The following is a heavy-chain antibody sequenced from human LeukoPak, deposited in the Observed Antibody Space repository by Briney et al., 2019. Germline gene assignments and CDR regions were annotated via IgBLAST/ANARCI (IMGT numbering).Heavy chain of an antibody. J-gene: IGHJ5*02. CDR2: IYYSGST. CDR3: ARSPDYGDPGCWFDP. V-gene: IGHV4-39*01. CDR1: GGSISSSSYY. D-gene: IGHD4-17*01. Sequence: SETLSLTCTVSGGSISSSSYYWGWIRQPPGKGLEWIGSIYYSGSTYYNPSLKSRVTISVDTSKNQFSLKLSSVTAADMAVYYCARSPDYGDPGCWFDPWGQGTLVTVSS.